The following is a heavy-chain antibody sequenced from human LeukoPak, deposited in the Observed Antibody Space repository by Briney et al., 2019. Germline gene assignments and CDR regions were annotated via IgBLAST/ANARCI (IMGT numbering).Heavy chain of an antibody. D-gene: IGHD6-19*01. CDR1: GFTFTTYG. CDR2: IGSSGTTI. V-gene: IGHV3-48*04. CDR3: ALLAVASDFDY. J-gene: IGHJ4*02. Sequence: PGGSLRLSCVAGFTFTTYGMTWVRQAPGKALEWVSNIGSSGTTIYYADSVKGRFSISRDNAKSSLYLQMNSLRVEDTAVYYCALLAVASDFDYWGQGALVTVSS.